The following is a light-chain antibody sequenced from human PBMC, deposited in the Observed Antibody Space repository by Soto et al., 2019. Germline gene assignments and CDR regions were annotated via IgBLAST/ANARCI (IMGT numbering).Light chain of an antibody. CDR3: ETWDTNTRV. V-gene: IGLV4-60*03. CDR2: LEHSGSY. J-gene: IGLJ2*01. CDR1: SGHSSYI. Sequence: QSVLALSSSASASLGSSVKLTCTLSSGHSSYIIAWHQQQPGKAPRFLMKLEHSGSYNKGSGVPDRFSGSTSGADRYLIVSNLQSEDEADYYCETWDTNTRVFGGGTKLTVV.